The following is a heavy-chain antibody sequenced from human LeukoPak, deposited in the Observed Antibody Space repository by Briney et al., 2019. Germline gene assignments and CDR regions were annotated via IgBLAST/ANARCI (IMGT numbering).Heavy chain of an antibody. V-gene: IGHV1-69*04. CDR2: IIPILGIA. CDR1: GGTFSSYA. D-gene: IGHD3-9*01. J-gene: IGHJ3*02. Sequence: SVKVSCNASGGTFSSYAISWVRQAPGQGLEWMGRIIPILGIANYAQKFQGRVTITADKSTSTAYMELSSLRSEDTAVYYCATHRPGPVYDILTGYAFDIWGQGTMVTVSS. CDR3: ATHRPGPVYDILTGYAFDI.